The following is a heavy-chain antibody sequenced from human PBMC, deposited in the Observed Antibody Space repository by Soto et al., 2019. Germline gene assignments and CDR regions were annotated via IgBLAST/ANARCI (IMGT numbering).Heavy chain of an antibody. CDR2: IDHNGIT. CDR3: ARLDRDYYYHGMDV. J-gene: IGHJ6*02. D-gene: IGHD1-1*01. CDR1: GGSISNSKW. V-gene: IGHV4-4*02. Sequence: SETLSLTCAVSGGSISNSKWWTWVRQVPGKVLEWIGKIDHNGITNYNPSLESRVTISKDESKNQLSLKLTSVTAADTAIYFCARLDRDYYYHGMDVWGQGTTVTVSS.